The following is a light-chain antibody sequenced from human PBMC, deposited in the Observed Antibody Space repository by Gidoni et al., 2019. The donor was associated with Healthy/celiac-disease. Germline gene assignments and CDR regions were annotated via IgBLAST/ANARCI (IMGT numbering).Light chain of an antibody. Sequence: DIQMTHSPSSLSASVGDRITITCQASQSISNYLNWYQQKPGKATKVLIYDASNLETGVPSRFSGSGSGTDFTFTISSLQPEEIATYYCQQYDNLPRTCGQGTKLEIK. J-gene: IGKJ2*01. V-gene: IGKV1-33*01. CDR3: QQYDNLPRT. CDR1: QSISNY. CDR2: DAS.